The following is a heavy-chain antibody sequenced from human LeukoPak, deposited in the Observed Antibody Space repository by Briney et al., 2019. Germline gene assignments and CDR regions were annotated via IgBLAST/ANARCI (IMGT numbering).Heavy chain of an antibody. CDR3: ARDRGDYGGPDY. V-gene: IGHV4-39*07. Sequence: SETLSLTCTVSGGSISSSHYYWRWIRQPPGEGLEWIGTIYYSATSYYSGTSYFNPSLKSRVTMSVDTSKNQFSLKLSPVTAADTAVYYCARDRGDYGGPDYWGQGTLVTVSS. CDR1: GGSISSSHYY. J-gene: IGHJ4*02. CDR2: IYYSATSYYSGTS. D-gene: IGHD4-23*01.